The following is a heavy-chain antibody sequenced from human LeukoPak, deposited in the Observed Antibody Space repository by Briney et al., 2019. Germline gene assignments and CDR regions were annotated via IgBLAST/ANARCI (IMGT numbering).Heavy chain of an antibody. CDR1: GYSISSGYY. D-gene: IGHD5-12*01. CDR2: IYTSGST. CDR3: ARGYSGYDSPFDY. V-gene: IGHV4-4*07. J-gene: IGHJ4*02. Sequence: SETLSLTCAVSGYSISSGYYWSWIRPPAGKGLEWIGRIYTSGSTNYNPSLKSRVTMSVDTSKNQFSLKLSSVTAADTAVYYCARGYSGYDSPFDYWGQGALVTVSS.